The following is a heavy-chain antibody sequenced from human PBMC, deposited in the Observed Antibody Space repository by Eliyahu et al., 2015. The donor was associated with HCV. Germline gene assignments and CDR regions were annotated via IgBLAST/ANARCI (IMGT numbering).Heavy chain of an antibody. CDR3: ARDLWFGELYRKRYYYYGMDV. V-gene: IGHV3-33*01. J-gene: IGHJ6*02. D-gene: IGHD3-10*01. Sequence: QVQLVESGGGVVQPGRSLRLSCAXSGFTFXSYGLXWXRQAPGKGLEGVAVIWYDGSNKYYADSVKGRFTISRDNSKNTLYLQMNSLRAEDTAVYYCARDLWFGELYRKRYYYYGMDVWGQGTTVTVSS. CDR1: GFTFXSYG. CDR2: IWYDGSNK.